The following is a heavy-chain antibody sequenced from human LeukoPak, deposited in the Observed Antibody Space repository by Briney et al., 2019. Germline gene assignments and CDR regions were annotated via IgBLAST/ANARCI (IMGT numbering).Heavy chain of an antibody. CDR1: GYTFTSYA. V-gene: IGHV3-30*04. Sequence: SCKASGYTFTSYAMHWVRQAPGKGLEWVAVISYDGSNKYYADSVKGRFTISRDDSKNTLYLQMNSLKTEDTAMYYCTTDHIVVVTAIDDYWGQGTLVTVSS. J-gene: IGHJ4*02. D-gene: IGHD2-21*02. CDR3: TTDHIVVVTAIDDY. CDR2: ISYDGSNK.